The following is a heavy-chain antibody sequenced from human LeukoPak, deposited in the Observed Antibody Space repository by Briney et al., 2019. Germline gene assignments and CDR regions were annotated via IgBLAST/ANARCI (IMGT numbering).Heavy chain of an antibody. Sequence: SQTLSLTCTVSGDSVSSGVYYWSWIRQPPGKGLEWIGYIYHSGSTYYSPSLKSRVTISVDTSKNQFSLKLSSVTAADTAVYYCARLDTAMAAYYFDYWGQGTLVTVSS. J-gene: IGHJ4*02. CDR1: GDSVSSGVYY. D-gene: IGHD5-18*01. CDR3: ARLDTAMAAYYFDY. V-gene: IGHV4-30-2*01. CDR2: IYHSGST.